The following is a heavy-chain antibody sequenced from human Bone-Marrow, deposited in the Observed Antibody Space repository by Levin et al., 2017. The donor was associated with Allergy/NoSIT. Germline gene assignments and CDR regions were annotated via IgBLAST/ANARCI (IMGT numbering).Heavy chain of an antibody. D-gene: IGHD3-10*01. CDR3: SRDHGSGTIYDRPFAY. J-gene: IGHJ4*02. Sequence: PSETLSLTCRVSGGSIRSGGYYWSWIRQLPGGGLEFIAYISYGGVTYFNPSLESRASISLDVSESQLYLNLRSVTAADTAVYYCSRDHGSGTIYDRPFAYWGPGTLVTVSS. V-gene: IGHV4-31*03. CDR1: GGSIRSGGYY. CDR2: ISYGGVT.